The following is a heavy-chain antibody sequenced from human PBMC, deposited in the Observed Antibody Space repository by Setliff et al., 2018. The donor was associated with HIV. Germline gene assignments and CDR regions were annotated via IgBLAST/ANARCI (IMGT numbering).Heavy chain of an antibody. Sequence: SETLSLTCSVSGGSISSHYWSWIRQPPGKGLELIGYIYYIGSTNYNPSLKSRVTISIDTSKSQFSLKLTSVSAADTAIYYCARVPYPADYYMDVWGKGTTVTVSS. V-gene: IGHV4-59*11. J-gene: IGHJ6*03. CDR1: GGSISSHY. CDR3: ARVPYPADYYMDV. CDR2: IYYIGST. D-gene: IGHD6-19*01.